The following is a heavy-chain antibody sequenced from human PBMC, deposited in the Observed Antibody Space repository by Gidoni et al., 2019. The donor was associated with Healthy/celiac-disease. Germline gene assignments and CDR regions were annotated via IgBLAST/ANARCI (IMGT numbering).Heavy chain of an antibody. V-gene: IGHV4-38-2*01. CDR1: GYCISSGYY. CDR2: IYHSGST. D-gene: IGHD4-4*01. Sequence: VQPQESGPGLVKPSETLSITCAVSGYCISSGYYRVVIRQPPRKGLAWIGSIYHSGSTYYNPSFKSRVTISVDTSKTQFALKLGLVTSADTAVYYCARAHSSYVEGYSYYLDYWGHGTLVTVA. J-gene: IGHJ4*01. CDR3: ARAHSSYVEGYSYYLDY.